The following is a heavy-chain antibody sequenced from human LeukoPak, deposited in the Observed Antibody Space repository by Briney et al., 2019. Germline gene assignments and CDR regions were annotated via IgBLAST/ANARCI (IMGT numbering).Heavy chain of an antibody. D-gene: IGHD3-22*01. CDR3: ARADYYDSSGYYLNY. Sequence: GASVKVSCKVSGYTLTELSMHWVRQAPGQGLEWMGWINTNTGNPTYAQGFTGRFVFSLDTSVSTAYLQISSLKAEDTAVYYCARADYYDSSGYYLNYWGQGTLVTVSS. J-gene: IGHJ4*02. CDR2: INTNTGNP. CDR1: GYTLTELS. V-gene: IGHV7-4-1*02.